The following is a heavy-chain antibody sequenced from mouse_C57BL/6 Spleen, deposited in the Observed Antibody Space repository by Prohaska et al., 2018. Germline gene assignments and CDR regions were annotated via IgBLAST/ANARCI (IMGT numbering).Heavy chain of an antibody. Sequence: EVQLVESGGGLVKPGGSLKLSCAASGFTFSDYGMHWVRQAPEKGLEWVAYISSGSSTIYYADTVKGRFTSSRDNAKNTLFLQMTSLRSEDTAMYYCARPGGNQGYWYFDVWGTGTTVTVSS. CDR1: GFTFSDYG. CDR2: ISSGSSTI. CDR3: ARPGGNQGYWYFDV. J-gene: IGHJ1*03. D-gene: IGHD2-1*01. V-gene: IGHV5-17*01.